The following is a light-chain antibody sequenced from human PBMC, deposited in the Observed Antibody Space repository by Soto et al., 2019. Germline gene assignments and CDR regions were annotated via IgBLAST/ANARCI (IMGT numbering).Light chain of an antibody. CDR2: AAS. CDR3: QQSYSTTPT. CDR1: QSISSY. J-gene: IGKJ2*01. V-gene: IGKV1-39*01. Sequence: DIQMTQSPSSLSASVGDRVTITCRASQSISSYLNWYQQKPGKAPKLLIYAASILQSGVPSRFSGSGSGTDFTLTISSLQPEDFATYYCQQSYSTTPTFGQGTKLEIK.